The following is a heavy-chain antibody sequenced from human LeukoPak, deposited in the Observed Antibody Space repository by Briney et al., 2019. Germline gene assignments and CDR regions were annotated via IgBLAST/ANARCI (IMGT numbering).Heavy chain of an antibody. Sequence: HPGGSLRLSCAASGFTFSGYPIHWVRQAPGKGLEWVAVISYDGSNKYYEDSVKGRFTISRDNSKDTLYLQMNSLRAEDTAVYYCARGSHDLPVNYYYYGMDVWGQGTTVTVSS. V-gene: IGHV3-30-3*01. CDR2: ISYDGSNK. J-gene: IGHJ6*02. D-gene: IGHD4-17*01. CDR1: GFTFSGYP. CDR3: ARGSHDLPVNYYYYGMDV.